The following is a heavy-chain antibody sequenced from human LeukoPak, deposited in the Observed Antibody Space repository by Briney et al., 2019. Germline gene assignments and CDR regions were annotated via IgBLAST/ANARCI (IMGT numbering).Heavy chain of an antibody. Sequence: SETLSLTRTVSGGSISSYYWSWIRQPPGKGLEWIGYIYYSGSTNYNPSLKSRVTISVDTSKNQFSLKLSSVTAADTAVYYCARQTPHIAAAGTGWFDPWGQGTLVTVSS. V-gene: IGHV4-59*08. CDR1: GGSISSYY. CDR2: IYYSGST. CDR3: ARQTPHIAAAGTGWFDP. J-gene: IGHJ5*02. D-gene: IGHD6-13*01.